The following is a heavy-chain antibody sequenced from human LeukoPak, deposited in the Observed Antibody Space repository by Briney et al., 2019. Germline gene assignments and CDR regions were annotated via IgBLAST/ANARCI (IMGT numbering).Heavy chain of an antibody. Sequence: GGSLRLSCAASGFTFSSYTMNWVRQAPGKGLEWVSSISPSSTYIYYGDSVKGRLTISRDNAKKSVYLQMNSLRAEDTAVYYCASTTVTIDYWGQGTLVTVSS. CDR1: GFTFSSYT. CDR3: ASTTVTIDY. V-gene: IGHV3-21*01. D-gene: IGHD4-17*01. CDR2: ISPSSTYI. J-gene: IGHJ4*02.